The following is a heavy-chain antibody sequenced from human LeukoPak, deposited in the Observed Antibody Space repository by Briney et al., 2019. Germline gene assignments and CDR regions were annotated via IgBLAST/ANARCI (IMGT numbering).Heavy chain of an antibody. CDR2: IYYSGST. CDR1: GGSISSGDYY. CDR3: ARFLGYCSSTSCYEAWFDP. J-gene: IGHJ5*02. D-gene: IGHD2-2*01. V-gene: IGHV4-61*08. Sequence: PSETLSLTCTVSGGSISSGDYYWSWIRQPPGKGLERIGYIYYSGSTNYNPSLKSRVTISVDTSKNQFSLKLSSVTAADTAVYYCARFLGYCSSTSCYEAWFDPWGQGTLVTVSS.